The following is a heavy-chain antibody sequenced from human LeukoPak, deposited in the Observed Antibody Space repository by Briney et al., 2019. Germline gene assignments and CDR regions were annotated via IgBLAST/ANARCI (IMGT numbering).Heavy chain of an antibody. J-gene: IGHJ6*04. CDR3: ARDDVVVVPATYYYYGMDV. D-gene: IGHD2-2*01. CDR2: ISSSGSTI. Sequence: PGGSLRLSCAASGFTFSSYEMNWVRQAPGKGLEWVSYISSSGSTIYYADSVKGRFTISRDNAKNSLYLQMNSLRAEDTAVYYCARDDVVVVPATYYYYGMDVWGKGTTVTVSS. CDR1: GFTFSSYE. V-gene: IGHV3-48*03.